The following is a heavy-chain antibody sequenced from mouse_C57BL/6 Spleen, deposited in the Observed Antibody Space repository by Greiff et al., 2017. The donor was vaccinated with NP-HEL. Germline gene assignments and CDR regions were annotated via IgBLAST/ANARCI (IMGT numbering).Heavy chain of an antibody. D-gene: IGHD1-1*01. V-gene: IGHV2-2*01. Sequence: QVQLQQSGPGLVQPSQSLSITCTVSGFSLTSYGVHWVRQSPGKGLEWLGVIWSGGSTDYNAAFISRLSISKDNSKSQVFFKMNSLQADDTARYYCARNYYGSSYWYFDVWGTGTTVTVSS. CDR1: GFSLTSYG. CDR3: ARNYYGSSYWYFDV. CDR2: IWSGGST. J-gene: IGHJ1*03.